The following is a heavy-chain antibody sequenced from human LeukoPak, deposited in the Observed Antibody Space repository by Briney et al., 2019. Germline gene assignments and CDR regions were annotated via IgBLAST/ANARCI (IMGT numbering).Heavy chain of an antibody. CDR2: ISGSGGST. CDR1: GFTFSSYA. D-gene: IGHD2-15*01. J-gene: IGHJ4*02. CDR3: AKAAGYCSGGNCFDY. V-gene: IGHV3-23*01. Sequence: SGGSLRLSCAASGFTFSSYAMSWVRQAPGKGLEWVSAISGSGGSTYYADSVKGRFTISRDNSKNTLYLQMNSLRAEDTAVYYCAKAAGYCSGGNCFDYWGQGTLVTVSS.